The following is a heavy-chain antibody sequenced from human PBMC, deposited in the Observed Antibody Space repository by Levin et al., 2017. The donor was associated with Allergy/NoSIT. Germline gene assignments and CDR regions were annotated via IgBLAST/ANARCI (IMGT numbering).Heavy chain of an antibody. CDR2: INPSGGST. D-gene: IGHD5-18*01. CDR1: GYTFTSYY. V-gene: IGHV1-46*01. J-gene: IGHJ4*02. CDR3: ARAVETAMVLDL. Sequence: GASVKVSCKASGYTFTSYYMHWVRQAPGQGLEWMGIINPSGGSTSYAQKFQGRVTMTRDTSTSTVYMEPSSLRSEDTAVYYCARAVETAMVLDLWGQGTLVTVSS.